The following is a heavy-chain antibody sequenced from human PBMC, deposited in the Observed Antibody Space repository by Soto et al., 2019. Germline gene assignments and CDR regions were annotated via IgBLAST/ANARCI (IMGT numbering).Heavy chain of an antibody. Sequence: QVQLVESGGGAVQPGRSLRLSCAASRFTFSTYGMHWVRQAPGKGLEWVAFIWYDGSNYFYADSVKGRFTISRDNSKNTLYLQMNILRAEDTAVYYCARALSGISLTTDHWGQGTLVTVSS. CDR2: IWYDGSNY. V-gene: IGHV3-33*01. J-gene: IGHJ4*02. CDR3: ARALSGISLTTDH. CDR1: RFTFSTYG. D-gene: IGHD1-26*01.